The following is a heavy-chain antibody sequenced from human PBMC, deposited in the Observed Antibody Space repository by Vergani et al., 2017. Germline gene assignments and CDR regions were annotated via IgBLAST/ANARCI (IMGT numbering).Heavy chain of an antibody. D-gene: IGHD6-13*01. CDR1: GFTFSSYS. CDR3: AKDGIAAAGYHMYYFDY. Sequence: QVQLVESGGGVVQPGRSLRLSCAASGFTFSSYSMHWVRQAPGKGLEWVAVISYDGSNKYYADSVKGRFTISRDNYKNTLYLQMNSLRAEDTAVYYCAKDGIAAAGYHMYYFDYWGQGTLVTVSS. CDR2: ISYDGSNK. J-gene: IGHJ4*02. V-gene: IGHV3-30*18.